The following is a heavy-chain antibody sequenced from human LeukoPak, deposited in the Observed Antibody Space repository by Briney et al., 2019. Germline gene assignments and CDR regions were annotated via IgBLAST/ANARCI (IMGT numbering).Heavy chain of an antibody. Sequence: PSETLTSTCTVSGGTTSSSRYYWGWIRQPPGKGLEWIGSIYYSGSTYYNPSLKSRVTISVDTSKNKFSLKLNSVTAADTAVYYCARPAYRGGYYGAVEIWGHERTLTVSS. V-gene: IGHV4-39*01. J-gene: IGHJ3*02. D-gene: IGHD1-26*01. CDR1: GGTTSSSRYY. CDR3: ARPAYRGGYYGAVEI. CDR2: IYYSGST.